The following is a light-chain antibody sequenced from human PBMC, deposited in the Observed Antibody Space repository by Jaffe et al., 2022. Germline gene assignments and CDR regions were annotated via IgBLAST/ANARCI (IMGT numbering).Light chain of an antibody. J-gene: IGKJ3*01. CDR1: QSISNW. CDR3: QQFYSYPGT. Sequence: DFQMTQSPSTLSASVGDRVTITCRASQSISNWLAWYQQKPGKAPKLLISKASSLESGVPSRFSGSGSGTEFTLTIDSLQPDDLATYFCQQFYSYPGTFGPGTKVEI. CDR2: KAS. V-gene: IGKV1-5*03.